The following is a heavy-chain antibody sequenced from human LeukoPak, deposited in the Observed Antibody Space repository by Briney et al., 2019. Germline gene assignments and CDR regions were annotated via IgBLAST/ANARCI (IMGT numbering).Heavy chain of an antibody. Sequence: PSETLSLTCTVSGGSISSSSYYWGCIPRPPGKELEWIGSIYYSANTYYNPSLKSRVTISVDTSKHQFSLKLSSVTAADTAVYYCARQNYIQRDSSGYGYYFGYWGQGTLVTVSS. J-gene: IGHJ4*02. CDR2: IYYSANT. V-gene: IGHV4-39*01. D-gene: IGHD3-22*01. CDR3: ARQNYIQRDSSGYGYYFGY. CDR1: GGSISSSSYY.